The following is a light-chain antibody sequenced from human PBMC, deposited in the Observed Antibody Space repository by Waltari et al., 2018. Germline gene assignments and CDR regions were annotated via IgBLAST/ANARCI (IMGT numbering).Light chain of an antibody. CDR1: DIGRKN. CDR2: DNS. J-gene: IGLJ2*01. Sequence: SYVVTQPPSVSLAPGKTATITCGGDDIGRKNVCWYQQGPGQAPVLVVYDNSDRSSGGPARFSGSNSGDTATLTISRVEVGDEADFYCQVWDSTTDHAIFGGGTKLTVL. V-gene: IGLV3-21*03. CDR3: QVWDSTTDHAI.